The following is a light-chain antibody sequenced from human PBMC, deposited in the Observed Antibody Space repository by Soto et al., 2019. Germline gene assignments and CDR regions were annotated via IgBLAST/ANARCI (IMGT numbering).Light chain of an antibody. J-gene: IGKJ4*01. CDR3: QLRSNWPPLT. CDR2: DAS. Sequence: EIVLTQSPDTLSLSRGERATLSCRASQSVGNDLAWYQQKPGQAPRLLIYDASSRATGIPARFSGSGSGTDFALTISSLEPEDFAVYYCQLRSNWPPLTFGGGTKVEIK. V-gene: IGKV3-11*01. CDR1: QSVGND.